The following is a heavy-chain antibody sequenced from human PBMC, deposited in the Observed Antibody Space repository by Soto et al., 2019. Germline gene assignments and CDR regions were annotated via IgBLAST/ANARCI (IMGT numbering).Heavy chain of an antibody. Sequence: QVQLVQSGAEVKKPGASVKVSCKASGYTFTSYYLHWVRQAPGQGLEWMGFINPSGGSTSYPQNFQGRVTMTRDTSTSRVYIELSSLRSEDTAVFYCARGGSYGAPEYWGQGTLVTVSS. CDR1: GYTFTSYY. CDR2: INPSGGST. CDR3: ARGGSYGAPEY. J-gene: IGHJ4*02. V-gene: IGHV1-46*01. D-gene: IGHD3-16*01.